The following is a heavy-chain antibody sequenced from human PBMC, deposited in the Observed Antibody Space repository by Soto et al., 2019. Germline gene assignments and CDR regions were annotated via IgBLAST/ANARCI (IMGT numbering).Heavy chain of an antibody. V-gene: IGHV3-13*01. CDR1: GFTFSAYD. J-gene: IGHJ5*02. CDR2: IGTLHDT. Sequence: EVQLVESGGGLVQPGGSLRLSCAASGFTFSAYDMHWVRQPTGKGLEWVSAIGTLHDTYYPDSVKGRFTISRENAKNSLYLQMNSLTTGDTAVYYCARQASYWHGGGGWFDPWGQGTPVTVSS. D-gene: IGHD2-8*02. CDR3: ARQASYWHGGGGWFDP.